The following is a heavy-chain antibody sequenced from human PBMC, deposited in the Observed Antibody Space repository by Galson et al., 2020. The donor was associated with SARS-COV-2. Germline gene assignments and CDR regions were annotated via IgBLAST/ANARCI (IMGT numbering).Heavy chain of an antibody. D-gene: IGHD3-22*01. J-gene: IGHJ4*02. Sequence: SETLSLTCTVSGGSISSGGYYWSWLRQHPGKGLEWIGYIYHSGSTYYNPSLKSRVTISVDTSKNQFSLKLSSVTAADTAVYYCARAHYDSSGYGGFDYWGQGTLVTVSS. CDR2: IYHSGST. CDR3: ARAHYDSSGYGGFDY. V-gene: IGHV4-31*03. CDR1: GGSISSGGYY.